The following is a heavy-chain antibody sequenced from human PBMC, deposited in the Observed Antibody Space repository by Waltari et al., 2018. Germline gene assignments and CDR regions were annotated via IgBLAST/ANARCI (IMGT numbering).Heavy chain of an antibody. CDR2: TIPIFGTA. J-gene: IGHJ5*02. CDR1: GGTFSSYA. CDR3: ARQILDYGDYVARFDP. Sequence: QVQLVQSGAEVKKPGSSVKVSCKASGGTFSSYAINWVRQAPGQGLEWMGGTIPIFGTANYAQKFQGRGTITTDESTSTAYMERSSLRSEDTAVYYCARQILDYGDYVARFDPWGQGTLVTVSS. D-gene: IGHD4-17*01. V-gene: IGHV1-69*05.